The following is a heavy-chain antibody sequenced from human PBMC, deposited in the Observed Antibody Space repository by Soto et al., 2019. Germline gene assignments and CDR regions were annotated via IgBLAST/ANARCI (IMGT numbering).Heavy chain of an antibody. CDR2: ISSTTNYI. Sequence: PGGSLRLTCADPGVPCTRKNMNWVRQAPGKGLEWVSSISSTTNYIYYGVSMKGRFTISRDNAKNSLYLEMNSLRAEDTAVYYCARESEDLTSNFDYWGQGTLVTVS. CDR3: ARESEDLTSNFDY. CDR1: GVPCTRKN. J-gene: IGHJ4*02. V-gene: IGHV3-21*06.